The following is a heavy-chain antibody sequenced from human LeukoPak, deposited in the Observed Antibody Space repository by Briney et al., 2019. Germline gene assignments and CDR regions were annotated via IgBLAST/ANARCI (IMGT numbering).Heavy chain of an antibody. CDR1: GYTRTELA. Sequence: ASVKVSCKVSGYTRTELAIHWVRQAPGKWLEWMGGFDPEDGEAIYAQKFQGRVTMTEAISTHTAYMELSSLRSEDTALYYCATDISHDDGEYARGWFDSWGQGALVTVSS. D-gene: IGHD4-17*01. V-gene: IGHV1-24*01. CDR3: ATDISHDDGEYARGWFDS. J-gene: IGHJ5*01. CDR2: FDPEDGEA.